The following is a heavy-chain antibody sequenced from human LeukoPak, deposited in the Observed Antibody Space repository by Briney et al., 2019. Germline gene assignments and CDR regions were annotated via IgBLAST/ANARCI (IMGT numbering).Heavy chain of an antibody. J-gene: IGHJ4*02. V-gene: IGHV3-74*01. CDR2: INGDGSST. CDR3: ARVVYCSRTSCPLDC. Sequence: GGSLRLSCVASGLNFDDSAMHWVRQAPGKGLVWVSRINGDGSSTTYADSVKGRFTISRDNAKNTLYLQMNSLRAEDTAVYYCARVVYCSRTSCPLDCWGQGTLVAVSS. CDR1: GLNFDDSA. D-gene: IGHD2-2*01.